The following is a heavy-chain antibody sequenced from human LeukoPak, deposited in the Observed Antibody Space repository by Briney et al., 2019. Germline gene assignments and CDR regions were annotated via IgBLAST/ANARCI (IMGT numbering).Heavy chain of an antibody. CDR3: TRSPSYYGSLFDY. CDR1: GFTFSDPY. Sequence: GGSLRLSCAASGFTFSDPYMDWVRQAPGKGLEWIGRIKNRANSYTTEYAASVKGRFAISRDDSENSLYLQMNSLKTEDTAVYYCTRSPSYYGSLFDYWGQGTLVTVSS. J-gene: IGHJ4*01. V-gene: IGHV3-72*01. CDR2: IKNRANSYTT. D-gene: IGHD3-10*01.